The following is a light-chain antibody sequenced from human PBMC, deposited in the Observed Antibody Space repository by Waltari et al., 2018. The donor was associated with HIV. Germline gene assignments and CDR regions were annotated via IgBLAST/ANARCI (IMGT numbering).Light chain of an antibody. Sequence: QSVVTQPPSASGTPGHRVTISCSGSSSNIGSNYVYWYQQLPGTAPKLLIYRTNQLSSGGPDRLAGSKSGTSASLAISGLRPEDEAEYYCAAWDDSLSGWVFGGGTKLTVL. V-gene: IGLV1-47*01. CDR2: RTN. CDR1: SSNIGSNY. CDR3: AAWDDSLSGWV. J-gene: IGLJ3*02.